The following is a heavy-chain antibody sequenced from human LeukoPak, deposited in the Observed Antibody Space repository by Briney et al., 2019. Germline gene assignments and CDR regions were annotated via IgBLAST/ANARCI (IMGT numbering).Heavy chain of an antibody. D-gene: IGHD6-6*01. CDR1: GFTFSTYA. J-gene: IGHJ4*02. V-gene: IGHV3-23*01. Sequence: GGSLRLSCAASGFTFSTYAMSWVRQAPGKGLEWVSAISGSGGRTYYVDSVKGRFTISRDNSKNTLDLQMNSLRAEDTAVYYCAKELGSSIVARLSHCGQGTLVTVSS. CDR2: ISGSGGRT. CDR3: AKELGSSIVARLSH.